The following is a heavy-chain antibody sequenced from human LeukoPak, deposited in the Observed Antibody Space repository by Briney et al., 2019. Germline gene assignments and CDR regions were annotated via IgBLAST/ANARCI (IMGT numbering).Heavy chain of an antibody. CDR2: IYYSGGT. Sequence: SETLSLTCTVSGGSISSNGYYWAWFRQPPGKGLEWIGSIYYSGGTYYNPSLKSRVTISIDTSKNQFSLKLRSVTAADTAVYYCARQRYIVVVPAAMGVFDYWGQGTLVTVSS. D-gene: IGHD2-2*01. V-gene: IGHV4-39*01. CDR3: ARQRYIVVVPAAMGVFDY. CDR1: GGSISSNGYY. J-gene: IGHJ4*02.